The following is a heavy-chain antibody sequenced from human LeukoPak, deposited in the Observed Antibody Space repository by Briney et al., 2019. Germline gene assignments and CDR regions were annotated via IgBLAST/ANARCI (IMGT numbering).Heavy chain of an antibody. J-gene: IGHJ4*02. CDR3: ARRGRGYHYDSSALMYYFDN. Sequence: SETLSLTCAVFGGSFSGYYWTWIRQPPGKGLDWSGEINHGETANYNPSLKSRVTMSVDTSKNQFSPKLSSVTAADTAVYYCARRGRGYHYDSSALMYYFDNWGQGTLVTVSS. CDR1: GGSFSGYY. CDR2: INHGETA. D-gene: IGHD3-22*01. V-gene: IGHV4-34*01.